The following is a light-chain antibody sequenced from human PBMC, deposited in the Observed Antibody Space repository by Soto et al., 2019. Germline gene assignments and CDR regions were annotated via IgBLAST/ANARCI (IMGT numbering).Light chain of an antibody. V-gene: IGKV2-28*01. CDR2: LGS. J-gene: IGKJ4*01. Sequence: DIVMTQSPLSLPVTPGEPASISCRSSRSLLYSNGYNYVDWYLQKPGQPPQLLIFLGSSRASGVPDRFNGSGSGTDFTLRITTVEAEDVGVYYCMQVLQTPLTFGGGTKV. CDR1: RSLLYSNGYNY. CDR3: MQVLQTPLT.